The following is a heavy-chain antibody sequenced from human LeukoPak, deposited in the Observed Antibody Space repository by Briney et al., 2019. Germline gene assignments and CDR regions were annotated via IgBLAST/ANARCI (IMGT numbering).Heavy chain of an antibody. Sequence: GASVKVSCKASGYTFTSYDINWVRQATGQGLEWMGWMNPNSGNTGYAQKFQGRVTMTRNTSISTAYMELSSLRSEDTAVYYCARSGSSWYLRSDNWFDPWGQGTLVTVSS. CDR2: MNPNSGNT. CDR3: ARSGSSWYLRSDNWFDP. V-gene: IGHV1-8*01. J-gene: IGHJ5*02. D-gene: IGHD6-13*01. CDR1: GYTFTSYD.